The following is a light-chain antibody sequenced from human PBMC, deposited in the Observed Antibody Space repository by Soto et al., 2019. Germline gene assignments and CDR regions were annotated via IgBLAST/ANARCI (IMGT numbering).Light chain of an antibody. J-gene: IGKJ1*01. CDR3: QYYDTSRT. Sequence: IVLTQSPDTLSLSPGERATLSCRASQDVASTYLAWYQQKPGQAPRLLIYGASGRAAGVAERFSGSGSGKQFPLTISRLEPEDFAVYYCQYYDTSRTFAQGTRVEI. V-gene: IGKV3-20*01. CDR2: GAS. CDR1: QDVASTY.